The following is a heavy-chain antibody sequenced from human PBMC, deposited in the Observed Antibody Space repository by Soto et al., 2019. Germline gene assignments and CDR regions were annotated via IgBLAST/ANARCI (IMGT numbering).Heavy chain of an antibody. CDR1: GFTFGDYA. CDR3: ARRDYYDTSGFYFDY. D-gene: IGHD3-22*01. CDR2: IRSKAYGGTT. J-gene: IGHJ4*01. Sequence: GGSLRLSCTASGFTFGDYALSWFRQAPGKGLEWVGFIRSKAYGGTTDYAASVKGRFTISRDDSKSTAYLQMNSLKTEDTAVYYCARRDYYDTSGFYFDYWGQGTLVTVSS. V-gene: IGHV3-49*03.